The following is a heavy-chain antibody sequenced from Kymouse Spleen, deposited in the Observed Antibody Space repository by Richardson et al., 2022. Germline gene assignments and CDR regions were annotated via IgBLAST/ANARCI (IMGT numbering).Heavy chain of an antibody. Sequence: QVQLVESGGGVVQPGRSLRLSCAASGFTFSSYGMHWVRQAPGKGLEWVAVIWYDGSNKYYADSVKGRFTISRDNSKNTLYLQMNSLRAEDTAVYYCARTRGYDILTGFNWFDPWGQGTLVTVSS. CDR1: GFTFSSYG. CDR3: ARTRGYDILTGFNWFDP. CDR2: IWYDGSNK. V-gene: IGHV3-33*01. D-gene: IGHD3-9*01. J-gene: IGHJ5*02.